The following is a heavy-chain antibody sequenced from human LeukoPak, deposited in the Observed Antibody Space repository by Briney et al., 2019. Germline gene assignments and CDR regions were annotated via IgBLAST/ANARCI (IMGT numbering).Heavy chain of an antibody. V-gene: IGHV3-23*01. CDR3: TKRVKYGGTWDHFAD. Sequence: GGSLRLSCAASGFTFDNYRMSWVRQAPGEGLEWVSTVNADGGNTYYADSVKGRFTISRDNSKSTLILQMNSLRVEDTALYYCTKRVKYGGTWDHFADWGQGTLVTVSS. J-gene: IGHJ4*02. CDR1: GFTFDNYR. D-gene: IGHD1-26*01. CDR2: VNADGGNT.